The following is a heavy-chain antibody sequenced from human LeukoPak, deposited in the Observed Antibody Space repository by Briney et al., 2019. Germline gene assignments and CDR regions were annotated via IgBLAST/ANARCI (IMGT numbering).Heavy chain of an antibody. V-gene: IGHV5-51*01. Sequence: GESLKISCKGSGYSFTSYWIGWLRQMPGKGLEWLGIIYPRDSDTKYSPSFQGQVTISADKSISTAYLQWSRLKASHTAMYYWARRSSSWDRYDNWGQGTLVTVSS. J-gene: IGHJ4*02. CDR1: GYSFTSYW. CDR3: ARRSSSWDRYDN. CDR2: IYPRDSDT. D-gene: IGHD6-13*01.